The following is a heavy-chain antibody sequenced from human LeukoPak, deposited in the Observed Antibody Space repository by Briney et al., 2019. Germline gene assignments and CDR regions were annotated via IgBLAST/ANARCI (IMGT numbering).Heavy chain of an antibody. V-gene: IGHV3-7*03. D-gene: IGHD2-15*01. Sequence: GGSLRLSCAASGFTLSRHWMTWVRQAPGKGLEWVAYIKHDGSEKNYVDSVKGRFTISRDNANNSLYLQMNILRADDPAVYYCAKQLGYCSDGSCYFPYWGQGTLVTVSS. CDR3: AKQLGYCSDGSCYFPY. CDR2: IKHDGSEK. J-gene: IGHJ4*02. CDR1: GFTLSRHW.